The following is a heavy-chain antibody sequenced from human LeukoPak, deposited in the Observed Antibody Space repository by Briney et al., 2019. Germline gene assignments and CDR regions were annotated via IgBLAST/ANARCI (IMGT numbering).Heavy chain of an antibody. CDR1: GGSISSYY. CDR2: FYTSGIT. J-gene: IGHJ6*03. Sequence: SETLSLTCAVSGGSISSYYWSWIRQPAGKGLEWIGRFYTSGITNYNPSLKSRVTMSVDTSKNQFSLRLSSVTAADTAVYYCARDYYDSSGLYYYYHYMDVWGKGTTVTISS. CDR3: ARDYYDSSGLYYYYHYMDV. D-gene: IGHD3-22*01. V-gene: IGHV4-4*07.